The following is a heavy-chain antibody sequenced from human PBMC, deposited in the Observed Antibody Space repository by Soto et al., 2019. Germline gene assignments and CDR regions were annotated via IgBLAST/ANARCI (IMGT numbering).Heavy chain of an antibody. CDR1: GGTFSSYA. V-gene: IGHV1-69*01. CDR2: IIPIFGTA. Sequence: QVQLVQSGAEVKKPGASVKVSCKASGGTFSSYAISWVRQAPGQGLEWMGGIIPIFGTANYAQKFQGRVTITADESTSTAYMELSSLRSEDTAVYYCARSHVELELPTNWFDPWGQGTLVTVSS. J-gene: IGHJ5*02. CDR3: ARSHVELELPTNWFDP. D-gene: IGHD1-7*01.